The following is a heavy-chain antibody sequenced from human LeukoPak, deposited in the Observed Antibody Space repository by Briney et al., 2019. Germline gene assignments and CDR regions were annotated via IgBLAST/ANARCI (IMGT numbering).Heavy chain of an antibody. D-gene: IGHD6-13*01. V-gene: IGHV3-23*01. J-gene: IGHJ4*02. CDR2: ISGSGSST. CDR1: GFTFSSYA. Sequence: GGSLRLSCAASGFTFSSYAMSWVRQAPGKGLEWVSVISGSGSSTYYADSVKGRFTISRDNSKNTLYLQMNSLRAEDTAVYYCAKTGSWYYFDNWGQGTLVTVSS. CDR3: AKTGSWYYFDN.